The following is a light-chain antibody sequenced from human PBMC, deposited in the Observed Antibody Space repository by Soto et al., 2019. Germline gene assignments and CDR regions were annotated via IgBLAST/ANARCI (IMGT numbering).Light chain of an antibody. Sequence: EIVLTQSPGTLSLSPGERATLSCRASQSVSNNYLAWYQQKPGQAPRLLIYVASNRATGSPDRFSGSGSGTDFTLTISRLEPEDFAVYYCQQYGSSRTFGQGTKVEIK. CDR1: QSVSNNY. CDR3: QQYGSSRT. J-gene: IGKJ1*01. CDR2: VAS. V-gene: IGKV3-20*01.